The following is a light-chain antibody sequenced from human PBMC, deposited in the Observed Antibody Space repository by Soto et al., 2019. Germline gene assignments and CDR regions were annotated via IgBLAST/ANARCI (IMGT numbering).Light chain of an antibody. CDR3: QQRSNWPPGYT. J-gene: IGKJ2*01. V-gene: IGKV3-11*01. Sequence: EIVLTQSPATLSLSPGERATLSCRASQSVSSYLAWYQQKPGQAPRLLIYDASNRATGIPARLSGSGSGTDFTLTISSLEPEDVAVDYCQQRSNWPPGYTFGQGTKLEIK. CDR2: DAS. CDR1: QSVSSY.